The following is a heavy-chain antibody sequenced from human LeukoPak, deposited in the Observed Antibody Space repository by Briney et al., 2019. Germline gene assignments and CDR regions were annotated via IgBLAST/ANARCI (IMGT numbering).Heavy chain of an antibody. CDR1: GYTFSNYV. CDR3: ARDVALLNFDF. V-gene: IGHV7-4-1*02. Sequence: ASVKVSCKASGYTFSNYVMNWVRQAPGQGLEWMGWINTNTGNPTYAQGITGRFVFSLDTSVSTAYLQINSLEAEDTAMYYCARDVALLNFDFWGQGTLVTVSS. CDR2: INTNTGNP. J-gene: IGHJ4*02. D-gene: IGHD2-8*02.